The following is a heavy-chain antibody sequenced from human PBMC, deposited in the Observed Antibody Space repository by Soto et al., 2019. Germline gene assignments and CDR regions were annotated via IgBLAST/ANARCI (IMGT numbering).Heavy chain of an antibody. CDR2: ISYDGSNK. Sequence: QVQLVESGGGVVQPGTSLRLSCVASGFTFSSYAMNWVRQAPGKGLEWVALISYDGSNKYYADSVKGRFTISRDSSKNTPYLQMNSLRDADTAFYYCGRCSSTSCHLGSDYWGQGTLVTVSS. CDR3: GRCSSTSCHLGSDY. CDR1: GFTFSSYA. V-gene: IGHV3-30-3*01. D-gene: IGHD2-2*01. J-gene: IGHJ4*02.